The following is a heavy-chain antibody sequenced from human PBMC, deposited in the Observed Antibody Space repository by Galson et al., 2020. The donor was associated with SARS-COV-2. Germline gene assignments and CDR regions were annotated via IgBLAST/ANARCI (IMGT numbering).Heavy chain of an antibody. V-gene: IGHV4-39*07. CDR1: GGSISSSNYY. J-gene: IGHJ6*03. CDR3: ARIPYYSYYDMDV. CDR2: IYYTGST. Sequence: SETLSLTCTVSGGSISSSNYYWGWIRQPPGKGLEWIGTIYYTGSTYYNPSLKSRVTISVDTSKNQFSLKLSSVTAADTAVYYCARIPYYSYYDMDVWGKGTTVTVSS.